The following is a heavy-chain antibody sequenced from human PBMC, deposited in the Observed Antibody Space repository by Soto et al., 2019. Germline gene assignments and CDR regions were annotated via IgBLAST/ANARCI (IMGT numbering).Heavy chain of an antibody. CDR2: MYHSGSI. V-gene: IGHV4-38-2*01. J-gene: IGHJ4*02. CDR3: GRQKGGAIYGDYVAD. CDR1: GYSISSGYY. Sequence: PSETLSLTCAVSGYSISSGYYWGWLWQPPGKGLEWIGHMYHSGSIYYNPSLQSRVTISMDTSKNEFSLKLTSVTAADTAVYYCGRQKGGAIYGDYVADWGQGTLVTVSS. D-gene: IGHD4-17*01.